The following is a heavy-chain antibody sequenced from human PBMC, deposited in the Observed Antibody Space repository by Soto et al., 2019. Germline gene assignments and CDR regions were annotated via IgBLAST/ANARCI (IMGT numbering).Heavy chain of an antibody. D-gene: IGHD2-2*01. CDR2: IIPILGIA. J-gene: IGHJ4*02. CDR3: VRDCSSSSCSVWRH. Sequence: SVKVSCKASRGTFSSYTISWVQQAPGQGLEWMGRIIPILGIANYAQKFQGRVTITADKSTSTAYMELNSLKVEDTALYYCVRDCSSSSCSVWRHWGQGTLVTVSS. CDR1: RGTFSSYT. V-gene: IGHV1-69*04.